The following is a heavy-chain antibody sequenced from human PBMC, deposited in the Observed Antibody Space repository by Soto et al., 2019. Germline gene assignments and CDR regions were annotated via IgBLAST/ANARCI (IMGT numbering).Heavy chain of an antibody. CDR3: ARHMANPAVGRYYYYGMDV. CDR1: GGSISSYY. CDR2: IYYSGST. Sequence: PSETQSLTSTVSGGSISSYYWSWIRQPPGKGLEWIGYIYYSGSTNYNPSLKSRVTISVDTSKNQFSLKLSSVTAADTAVYYCARHMANPAVGRYYYYGMDVWGQGTTVTVSS. D-gene: IGHD3-10*01. V-gene: IGHV4-59*08. J-gene: IGHJ6*02.